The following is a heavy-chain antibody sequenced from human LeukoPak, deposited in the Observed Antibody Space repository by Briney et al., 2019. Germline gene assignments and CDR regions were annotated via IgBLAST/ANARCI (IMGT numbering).Heavy chain of an antibody. CDR3: ARGDYYGSGSRYFDY. Sequence: SETLSLTCTVSGGSISSYYWSWIRQPAGKGLEWIGRIYTSGSTNYNPSLKGRVTMSVDTSKNQFSLKLSSVTAADTAVYYCARGDYYGSGSRYFDYWGQGTLVTVSS. D-gene: IGHD3-10*01. V-gene: IGHV4-4*07. CDR2: IYTSGST. J-gene: IGHJ4*02. CDR1: GGSISSYY.